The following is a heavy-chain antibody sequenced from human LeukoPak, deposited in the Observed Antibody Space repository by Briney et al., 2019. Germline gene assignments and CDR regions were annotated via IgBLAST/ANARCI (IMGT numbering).Heavy chain of an antibody. CDR3: AKDRAWLGIINSGCDA. V-gene: IGHV3-23*01. J-gene: IGHJ3*01. D-gene: IGHD3-10*01. Sequence: WGSLRLSCTASGVTFNSYARSWIRQAPGKGLEWVSSISCSGGSTYYAYSVKGRFTIVRDNSKNTLYLQMNSLRAEDTAVYSCAKDRAWLGIINSGCDAWGRGTRVTVSS. CDR1: GVTFNSYA. CDR2: ISCSGGST.